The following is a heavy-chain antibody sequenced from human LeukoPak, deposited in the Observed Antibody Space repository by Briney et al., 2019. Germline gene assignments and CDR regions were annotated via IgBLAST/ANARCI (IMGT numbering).Heavy chain of an antibody. CDR3: ARDHVGATSSPFDY. J-gene: IGHJ4*02. CDR2: ISAYNGNT. V-gene: IGHV1-18*01. Sequence: ASVKVSCKASGYTFTSYGISWVRQAPGQGLEWMGWISAYNGNTNYAQKLQGRVTMTTDTSTSSAYMELRSLRSDDTAVYYCARDHVGATSSPFDYWGQGTLVTVSS. D-gene: IGHD1-26*01. CDR1: GYTFTSYG.